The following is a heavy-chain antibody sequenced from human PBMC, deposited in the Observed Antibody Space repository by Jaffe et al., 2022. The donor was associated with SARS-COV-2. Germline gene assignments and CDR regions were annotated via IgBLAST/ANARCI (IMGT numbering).Heavy chain of an antibody. CDR1: GGSISSSSYY. V-gene: IGHV4-39*01. J-gene: IGHJ5*02. CDR3: ARHNYDIVVVPALNWFDP. Sequence: QLQLQESGPGLVKPSETLSLTCTVSGGSISSSSYYWGWIRQPPGKGLEWIGSIYYSGSTYYNPSLKSRVTISVDTSKNQFSLKLSSVTAADTAVYYCARHNYDIVVVPALNWFDPWGQGTLVTVSS. D-gene: IGHD2-2*01. CDR2: IYYSGST.